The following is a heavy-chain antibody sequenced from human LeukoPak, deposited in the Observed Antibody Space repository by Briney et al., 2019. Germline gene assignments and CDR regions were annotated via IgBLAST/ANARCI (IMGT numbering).Heavy chain of an antibody. CDR2: IYSGGST. D-gene: IGHD6-13*01. CDR3: AKDPHPYSSSWPIIYYFDY. Sequence: GGSLRLSCAASGFTFSRYAMSWVRQAPGKGLEWVSVIYSGGSTYYADSVKGRFTISRDNSKNTLYLQMNSLRAEDTAVYYCAKDPHPYSSSWPIIYYFDYWGQGTLVTVSS. J-gene: IGHJ4*02. V-gene: IGHV3-66*01. CDR1: GFTFSRYA.